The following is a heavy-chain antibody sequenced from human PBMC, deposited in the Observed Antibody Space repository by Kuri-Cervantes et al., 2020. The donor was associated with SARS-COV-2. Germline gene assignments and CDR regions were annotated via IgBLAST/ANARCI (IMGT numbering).Heavy chain of an antibody. CDR3: ARTYYYDSSGYPRYSDAFDI. D-gene: IGHD3-22*01. Sequence: GSLRLSCAVSGYSISSGYYWGWIRQPPGKGLEWIGSIYHSGSTNYNPSLKSRVTISVDTSKNQFSLKLSSVTAADTAVYYCARTYYYDSSGYPRYSDAFDIWGQGTMVTVSS. CDR2: IYHSGST. CDR1: GYSISSGYY. J-gene: IGHJ3*02. V-gene: IGHV4-38-2*01.